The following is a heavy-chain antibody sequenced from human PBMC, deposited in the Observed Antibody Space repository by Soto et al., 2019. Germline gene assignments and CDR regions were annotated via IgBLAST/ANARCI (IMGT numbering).Heavy chain of an antibody. Sequence: EVQLVESGGGLVKPGGSLRLSCAASGFTFSSYSMNWVRQAPGKGLEWVSSISSSSSYIYYADSVKGRFTISRDNAKNALYVQMNSLRAEDTAVYYCARGGVAVAGETDYWGQGTLVTVSS. CDR3: ARGGVAVAGETDY. CDR2: ISSSSSYI. J-gene: IGHJ4*02. D-gene: IGHD6-19*01. V-gene: IGHV3-21*01. CDR1: GFTFSSYS.